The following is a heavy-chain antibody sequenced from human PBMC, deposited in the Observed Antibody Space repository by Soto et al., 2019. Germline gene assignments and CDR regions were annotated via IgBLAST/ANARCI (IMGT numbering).Heavy chain of an antibody. CDR3: ARDGLDEGDYYYGMDV. CDR1: GGSFRSGGYY. V-gene: IGHV4-31*03. J-gene: IGHJ6*02. Sequence: QVQLQASGPGLVKPSQTLSLTCSVSGGSFRSGGYYWSSIRQHPGKGLAWIGYIYQSGTTRSNPSLKIRVTMSIDTPTTLCSRRSSSETAAATAVYYCARDGLDEGDYYYGMDVWGRRTTVTVSS. CDR2: IYQSGTT. D-gene: IGHD3-3*01.